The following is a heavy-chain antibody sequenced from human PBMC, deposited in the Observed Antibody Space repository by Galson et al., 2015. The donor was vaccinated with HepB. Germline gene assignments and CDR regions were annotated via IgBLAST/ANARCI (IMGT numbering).Heavy chain of an antibody. CDR2: ISAYNGNT. V-gene: IGHV1-18*04. Sequence: SVKVSCKASGYTFTSYGISWVRQAPGQGLEWMGWISAYNGNTNYAQKLQGRVTMTTDTSTSTAYMELRSLRSDDTAVYYCATLGTVAGTALAFDYWGQGTLVTVSS. CDR3: ATLGTVAGTALAFDY. J-gene: IGHJ4*02. CDR1: GYTFTSYG. D-gene: IGHD6-19*01.